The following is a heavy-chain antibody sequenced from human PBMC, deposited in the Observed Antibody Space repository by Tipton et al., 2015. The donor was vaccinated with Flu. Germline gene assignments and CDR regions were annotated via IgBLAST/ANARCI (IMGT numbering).Heavy chain of an antibody. CDR3: ARDGHITMIVVDDAFDT. CDR1: GGTFSSYA. J-gene: IGHJ3*02. D-gene: IGHD3-22*01. CDR2: IIPIFGTA. V-gene: IGHV1-69*01. Sequence: QLVQSGAEVKKPGSSVKVSCKASGGTFSSYAISWVRQAPGQGLEWMGGIIPIFGTANYAQKFQGRVTITADESTSTAYMELSGLRSEDTAVYYCARDGHITMIVVDDAFDTWGQGTMVTVSS.